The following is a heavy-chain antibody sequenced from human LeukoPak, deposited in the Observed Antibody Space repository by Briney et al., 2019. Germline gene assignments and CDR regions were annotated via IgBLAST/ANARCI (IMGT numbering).Heavy chain of an antibody. CDR3: ARRDPDIVVEPAGKFEF. CDR2: KNHSGSA. CDR1: SGCFSCYY. V-gene: IGHV4-34*01. J-gene: IGHJ4*02. D-gene: IGHD2-2*01. Sequence: SETLSLTCAVCSGCFSCYYWSGIRHPPGKGLEWIGEKNHSGSATYTPSRKCRVTISVDTSKNQFSLKFTVTAADAAMYYCARRDPDIVVEPAGKFEFWGQGVLVTVSS.